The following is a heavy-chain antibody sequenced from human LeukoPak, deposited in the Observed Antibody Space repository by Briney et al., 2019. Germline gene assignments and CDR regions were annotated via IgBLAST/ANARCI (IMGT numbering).Heavy chain of an antibody. J-gene: IGHJ4*02. CDR2: INHSGST. CDR3: AGRTYGSGTDY. CDR1: GGSFSGYY. Sequence: SETLSLTCAVYGGSFSGYYWSWIRQPPGKGLEWIGEINHSGSTNYNPSLKSRVTISVDTSKNQFSLKLSSVTAADTAVYYCAGRTYGSGTDYWGQGTLVTVSS. D-gene: IGHD3-10*01. V-gene: IGHV4-34*01.